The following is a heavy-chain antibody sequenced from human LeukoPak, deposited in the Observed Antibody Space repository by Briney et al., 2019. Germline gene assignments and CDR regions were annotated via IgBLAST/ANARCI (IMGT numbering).Heavy chain of an antibody. Sequence: GGSLRLSCAASGFTFSSYAMGWVRQAPGKGLEWVSAIIGSGGSTYYADSVKGQFTISRDNSKNTLYLQMNSLRAEDTALYYCAKLPSYYDFWSGYRDDAFDIWGQGTMVTVSS. V-gene: IGHV3-23*01. D-gene: IGHD3-3*01. CDR1: GFTFSSYA. J-gene: IGHJ3*02. CDR3: AKLPSYYDFWSGYRDDAFDI. CDR2: IIGSGGST.